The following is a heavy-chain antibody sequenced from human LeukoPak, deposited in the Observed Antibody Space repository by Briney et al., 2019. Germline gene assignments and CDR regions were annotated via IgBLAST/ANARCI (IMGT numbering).Heavy chain of an antibody. CDR3: AKVTTLVTTVTKAARVGGYFDY. Sequence: GRSLRLSCAASGFSFSSYPMHWVRQAPGKGLEWVAVVSEDGNKKFDADFVKGRFTIARDNSKNSLYLQMNSLRAEDTAVYYCAKVTTLVTTVTKAARVGGYFDYWGQGTLVTVSS. CDR1: GFSFSSYP. J-gene: IGHJ4*02. D-gene: IGHD4-17*01. CDR2: VSEDGNKK. V-gene: IGHV3-30*07.